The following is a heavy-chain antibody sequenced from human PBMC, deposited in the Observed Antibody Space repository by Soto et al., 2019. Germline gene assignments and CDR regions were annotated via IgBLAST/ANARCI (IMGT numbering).Heavy chain of an antibody. J-gene: IGHJ4*02. Sequence: PSETLSLTCTVSGGSISSSSYYWGWIRQPPGKGLEWIGSIYYSGSTYYNPSLKSRVTISVDTSKNQFSLKLSSVTAADTAVYYCASTLDGELSTVDYWGQGTLVTVSS. CDR1: GGSISSSSYY. CDR3: ASTLDGELSTVDY. CDR2: IYYSGST. D-gene: IGHD3-16*02. V-gene: IGHV4-39*01.